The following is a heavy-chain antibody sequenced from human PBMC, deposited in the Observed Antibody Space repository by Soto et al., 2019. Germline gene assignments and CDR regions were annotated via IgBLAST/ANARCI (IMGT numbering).Heavy chain of an antibody. Sequence: SETLSLTCTVSGGSISSYYWSWIRQTPGKGLEWIGYIFYFGSTNYNPSLKSRVTLSIDTSKNQLSLKLSSVTAADTAVYYCARHSPDFDWLSQFDYWGQGTRVTVS. D-gene: IGHD3-9*01. J-gene: IGHJ4*02. CDR2: IFYFGST. CDR1: GGSISSYY. V-gene: IGHV4-59*08. CDR3: ARHSPDFDWLSQFDY.